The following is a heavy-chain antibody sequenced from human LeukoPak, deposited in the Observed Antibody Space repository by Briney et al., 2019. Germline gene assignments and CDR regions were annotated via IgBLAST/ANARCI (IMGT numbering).Heavy chain of an antibody. Sequence: SETLSLTCTVSGGSISSYYWSWIRQPAGKGLEWIGRIYTSGSTNYNTSLKSRVTMSVDTSKNQFSLKLSSVTAADTAVYYCARGYCGGDCEAFDIWGQGTMVTVSS. CDR1: GGSISSYY. D-gene: IGHD2-21*02. J-gene: IGHJ3*02. CDR2: IYTSGST. CDR3: ARGYCGGDCEAFDI. V-gene: IGHV4-4*07.